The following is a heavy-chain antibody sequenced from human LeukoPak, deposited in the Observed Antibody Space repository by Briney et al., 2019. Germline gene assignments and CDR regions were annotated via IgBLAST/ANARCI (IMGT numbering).Heavy chain of an antibody. CDR2: IIRIFGTA. J-gene: IGHJ4*02. CDR3: AVEDTDYGSGRGFDY. CDR1: GGTFSSYA. Sequence: SVKVSCKASGGTFSSYAISWVRQAPGQGLEWMGGIIRIFGTANYAQKFQGRVTITADESTSTAYMELSSLRSEDTAVYYCAVEDTDYGSGRGFDYWGQGTLVTVSS. V-gene: IGHV1-69*13. D-gene: IGHD3-10*01.